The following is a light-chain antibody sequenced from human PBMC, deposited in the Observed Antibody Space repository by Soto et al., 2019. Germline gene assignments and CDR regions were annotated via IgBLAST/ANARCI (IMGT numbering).Light chain of an antibody. V-gene: IGKV3-20*01. Sequence: ETVMTQSPGTLSLSPGERATLSCRASQSVSSSHLAWYQQKPGQAPRPLIYGASNRATGIPDRFSGSGSGTDFTLTISRLEPEDFAVHYCQQYGSSGTFGQGTKVDIK. CDR3: QQYGSSGT. CDR1: QSVSSSH. J-gene: IGKJ1*01. CDR2: GAS.